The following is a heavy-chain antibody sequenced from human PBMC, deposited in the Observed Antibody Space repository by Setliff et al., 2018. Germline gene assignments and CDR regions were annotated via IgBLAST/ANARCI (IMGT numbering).Heavy chain of an antibody. CDR3: ATFASYIVLMVYARSGAFDI. CDR2: FDPEDGET. D-gene: IGHD2-8*01. J-gene: IGHJ3*02. CDR1: GYTFTGYY. Sequence: ASVKVSCKASGYTFTGYYMHWVRQAPGKGLEWMGGFDPEDGETIYAQKFQGRVTMTEDTSTDTAYMELSSLRSEDTAVYYCATFASYIVLMVYARSGAFDIWGQGTMVTVSS. V-gene: IGHV1-24*01.